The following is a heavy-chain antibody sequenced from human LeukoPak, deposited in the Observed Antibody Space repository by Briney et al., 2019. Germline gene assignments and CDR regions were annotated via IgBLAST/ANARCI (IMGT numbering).Heavy chain of an antibody. CDR3: ARAGGAARLYYYYGMDV. V-gene: IGHV3-23*01. D-gene: IGHD6-6*01. Sequence: GGSLRLSCAAPGFTFSSYAMSWVRQTPGKGLEWVSAISGNGGSTYYADSVKGRVTISRDNSKSTLYLQMNSLRAEDTAVYYCARAGGAARLYYYYGMDVWGQGTTVTVSS. CDR2: ISGNGGST. CDR1: GFTFSSYA. J-gene: IGHJ6*02.